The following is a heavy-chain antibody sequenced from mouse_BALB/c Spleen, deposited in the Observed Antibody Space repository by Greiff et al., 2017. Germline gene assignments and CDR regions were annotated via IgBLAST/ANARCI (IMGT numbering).Heavy chain of an antibody. CDR2: IYPGDGDT. D-gene: IGHD1-1*01. J-gene: IGHJ2*01. Sequence: VQLQQSGPELVKPGASVKISCKASGYAFSSSWMNWVKQRPGQGLEWIGRIYPGDGDTNYNGKFKGKATLTADKSSSTAYMQRSSLTSVDSAVYFCARPGSSYYFDYWGQGTTLTVSS. CDR3: ARPGSSYYFDY. CDR1: GYAFSSSW. V-gene: IGHV1-82*01.